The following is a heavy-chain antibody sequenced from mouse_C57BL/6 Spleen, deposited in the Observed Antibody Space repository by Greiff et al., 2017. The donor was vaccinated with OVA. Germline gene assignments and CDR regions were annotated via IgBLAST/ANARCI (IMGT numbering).Heavy chain of an antibody. J-gene: IGHJ2*01. CDR3: ARYGTPFDY. CDR2: IDPSDSYT. CDR1: GYTFTSYW. V-gene: IGHV1-69*01. Sequence: QVQLQQPGAELVMPGASVKLSCKASGYTFTSYWMHWVKQRPGQGLEWIGEIDPSDSYTNYNQKFKGKSTLTVDKSSNTAYMQLSSLTSEDSAVYYCARYGTPFDYWGQGTTLTVSS. D-gene: IGHD4-1*01.